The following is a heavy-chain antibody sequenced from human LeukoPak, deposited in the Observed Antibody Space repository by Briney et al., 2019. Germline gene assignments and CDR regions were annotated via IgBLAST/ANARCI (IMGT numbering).Heavy chain of an antibody. CDR3: ARLEGAGATVHDAFDI. J-gene: IGHJ3*02. V-gene: IGHV4-61*08. D-gene: IGHD1-26*01. Sequence: SETLSLTCTVSGGSISSGGYYWSWIRQPPGKGLEWIGYIYYSGSTNYNPSLKSRVTISVDTSKNQFSLKLSSVTAADTAVYYCARLEGAGATVHDAFDIWGQGTMVTVSS. CDR2: IYYSGST. CDR1: GGSISSGGYY.